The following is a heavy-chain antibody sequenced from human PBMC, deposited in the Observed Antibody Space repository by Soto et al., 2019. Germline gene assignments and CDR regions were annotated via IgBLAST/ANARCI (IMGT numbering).Heavy chain of an antibody. Sequence: GGSLRLSCAASGFTFSSYGMHWVRQAPGKGLEWVAVISYDGSNKYYADSVKGRFTISRDNSKNTLYLQMNSLRAEDTAVYYCAKETGGGVYSSGWYGSLDYWGQGTLVTVSS. CDR1: GFTFSSYG. J-gene: IGHJ4*02. CDR2: ISYDGSNK. V-gene: IGHV3-30*18. CDR3: AKETGGGVYSSGWYGSLDY. D-gene: IGHD6-19*01.